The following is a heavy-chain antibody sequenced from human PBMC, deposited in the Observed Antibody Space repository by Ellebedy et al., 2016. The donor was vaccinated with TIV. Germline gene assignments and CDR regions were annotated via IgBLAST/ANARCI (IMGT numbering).Heavy chain of an antibody. CDR1: GASFNNFS. CDR2: IHPGGTT. Sequence: MPSETLSLTCTVSGASFNNFSLSWLRQPPGKGLEWLAEIHPGGTTDYNPSLKGRVILLEDTSKNHFSLKLTSVTAADTGVYYCAGGRTYCRGDKCRHPISTAFDIWGRGTMVAVSS. CDR3: AGGRTYCRGDKCRHPISTAFDI. V-gene: IGHV4-34*01. J-gene: IGHJ3*02. D-gene: IGHD2-21*01.